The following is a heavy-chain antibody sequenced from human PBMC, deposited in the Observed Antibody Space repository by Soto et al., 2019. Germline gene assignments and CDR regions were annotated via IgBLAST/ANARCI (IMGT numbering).Heavy chain of an antibody. CDR2: INHSGST. CDR3: ARGQTDHKYRTADKYSSSSYFNY. V-gene: IGHV4-34*01. Sequence: PSETLSLTCAVYGGSFSGYYWSWIRQPPGKGLEWIGEINHSGSTNYNPSLKSRVTISVDTSKNQFSLKLSSVTAADTAVYYCARGQTDHKYRTADKYSSSSYFNYWGQGTLVTVSS. J-gene: IGHJ4*02. CDR1: GGSFSGYY. D-gene: IGHD6-6*01.